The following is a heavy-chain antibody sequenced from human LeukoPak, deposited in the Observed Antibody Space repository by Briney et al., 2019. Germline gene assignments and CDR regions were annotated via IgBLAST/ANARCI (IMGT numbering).Heavy chain of an antibody. CDR1: GFNFSNFA. D-gene: IGHD1-20*01. CDR3: AKDHVGITFH. CDR2: ISYDRSHE. Sequence: GRSLRLSCAASGFNFSNFAMHWVRQAPGKGLEWVAVISYDRSHEAYADSVRGRFTISRDDSRNTLYLEINSLRPEDTAMYYCAKDHVGITFHWGQGTLVTVSS. J-gene: IGHJ4*02. V-gene: IGHV3-30-3*01.